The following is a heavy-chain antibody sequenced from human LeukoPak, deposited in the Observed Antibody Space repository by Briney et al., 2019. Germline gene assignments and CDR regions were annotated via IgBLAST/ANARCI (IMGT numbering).Heavy chain of an antibody. CDR2: IYTSGST. J-gene: IGHJ4*02. CDR1: GGSISSGNHY. V-gene: IGHV4-61*09. Sequence: SQTLSLTCTVSGGSISSGNHYWSWIRQPAGKGLERIGHIYTSGSTNYNPSLKSRVTISVDTSKNQFSLKLSSLTAADTAVYYCAREGYDSLWGQGTLVTVSS. CDR3: AREGYDSL. D-gene: IGHD3-3*01.